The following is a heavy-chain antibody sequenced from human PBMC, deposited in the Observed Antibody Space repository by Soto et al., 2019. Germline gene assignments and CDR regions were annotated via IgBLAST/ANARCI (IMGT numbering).Heavy chain of an antibody. Sequence: EVQLVESGGGVVQPGGSLRLACAASGFTFSSYSMNWVRQAPGKGLEWVSYISSSRSTIYYADSVKGRFTISRDNAKNSLYLQMNSLRDEDTAVYYCARVISMDLLLHTAPGYWGQGTLVTVSS. J-gene: IGHJ4*02. D-gene: IGHD5-18*01. CDR2: ISSSRSTI. V-gene: IGHV3-48*02. CDR3: ARVISMDLLLHTAPGY. CDR1: GFTFSSYS.